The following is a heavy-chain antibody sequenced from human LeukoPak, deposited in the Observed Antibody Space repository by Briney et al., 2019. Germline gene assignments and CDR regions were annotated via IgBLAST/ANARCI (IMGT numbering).Heavy chain of an antibody. CDR1: GYTLTELS. V-gene: IGHV1-24*01. CDR3: ATGLVGLYGDYVGY. Sequence: ASVKVSCKVSGYTLTELSMHWVRQAPGKGLEWMGGFDPEDGETIYAQKFHERVTMTQDTSTTTAYMELSSLRSEDTAVYYCATGLVGLYGDYVGYWGQGTLVTVSS. D-gene: IGHD4-17*01. CDR2: FDPEDGET. J-gene: IGHJ4*02.